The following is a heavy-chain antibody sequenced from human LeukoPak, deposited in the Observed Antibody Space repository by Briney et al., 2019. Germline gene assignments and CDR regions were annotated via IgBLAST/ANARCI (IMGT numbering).Heavy chain of an antibody. CDR1: GGSISSSAYL. CDR2: IYYTGRT. Sequence: PSQTLSLTCSVSGGSISSSAYLWSWLRQHPGKGLEWIGYIYYTGRTYYSPSLKSRVTISLDTSKNQFSLKLSSVTAADTAVYYCAGMRITTPTVRTLDYWGQGTLVTVSS. D-gene: IGHD1-14*01. V-gene: IGHV4-31*03. J-gene: IGHJ4*02. CDR3: AGMRITTPTVRTLDY.